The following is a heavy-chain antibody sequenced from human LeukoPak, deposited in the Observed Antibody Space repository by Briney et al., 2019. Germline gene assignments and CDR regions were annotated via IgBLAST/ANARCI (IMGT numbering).Heavy chain of an antibody. CDR3: ARASREDTAMVDY. J-gene: IGHJ4*02. Sequence: GGSLRLSCAASGFTVSSNYMSWVRQAPGKGLEWVSVIYGGGSTYYADSVKGRFTISRDNSKNTLYLQMNSLRAEDTAVYYCARASREDTAMVDYWGQGTLVTVSS. CDR2: IYGGGST. V-gene: IGHV3-53*01. CDR1: GFTVSSNY. D-gene: IGHD5-18*01.